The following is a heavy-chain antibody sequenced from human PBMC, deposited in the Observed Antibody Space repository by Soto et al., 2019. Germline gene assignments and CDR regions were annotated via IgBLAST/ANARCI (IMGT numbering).Heavy chain of an antibody. J-gene: IGHJ4*02. D-gene: IGHD1-20*01. V-gene: IGHV3-53*01. CDR2: IYSGGST. Sequence: PGGSLRLSCAVSGFTVSSNYITWVRQAPGKGLEWVSIIYSGGSTYYAESVKGRFTISRDNSKNTLYLQMNSLRAEDTAVYYCASSYTWRLFDYWGQGILVTVSS. CDR3: ASSYTWRLFDY. CDR1: GFTVSSNY.